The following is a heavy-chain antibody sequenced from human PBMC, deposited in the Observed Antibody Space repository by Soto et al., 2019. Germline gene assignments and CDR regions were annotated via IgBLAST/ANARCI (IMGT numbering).Heavy chain of an antibody. CDR3: AKGRSGGSLDWFDP. J-gene: IGHJ5*02. D-gene: IGHD2-15*01. Sequence: GGSLRLSCAASGFTFTSYAMYWVRQAPGKGLEFVSCISSSGSGTYYADSVRGRFTTSRDNSKNTLYLQMNSLRAEDTAAYYCAKGRSGGSLDWFDPWGQGTLVTVSS. CDR2: ISSSGSGT. V-gene: IGHV3-23*01. CDR1: GFTFTSYA.